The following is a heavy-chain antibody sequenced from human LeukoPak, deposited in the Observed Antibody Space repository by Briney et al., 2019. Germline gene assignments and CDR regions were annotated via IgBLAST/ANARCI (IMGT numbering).Heavy chain of an antibody. CDR2: INHSGST. CDR3: ARLERPYYFDY. D-gene: IGHD5-24*01. CDR1: GGSFNGYY. Sequence: SETLSLPCAVYGGSFNGYYWSWIRQPPGKGLEWIGEINHSGSTNYNPSLKSRVTISVDTSKNQFSLKLSSVTAADTAVYYCARLERPYYFDYWGQGTLVTVSS. V-gene: IGHV4-34*01. J-gene: IGHJ4*02.